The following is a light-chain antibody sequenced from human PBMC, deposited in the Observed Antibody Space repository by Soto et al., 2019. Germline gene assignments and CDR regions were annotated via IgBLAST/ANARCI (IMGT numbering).Light chain of an antibody. CDR3: QHYKKWPLT. V-gene: IGKV3-15*01. J-gene: IGKJ4*01. CDR1: QSVSNN. CDR2: FAS. Sequence: EIVMTQSPATLSVSPGEKATLSCRASQSVSNNLAWYQQKPGQAPRLLIYFASTRATGIPARFSGSGSGTEFSLTISSLQSEDFAVYYCQHYKKWPLTFGGGTKVETK.